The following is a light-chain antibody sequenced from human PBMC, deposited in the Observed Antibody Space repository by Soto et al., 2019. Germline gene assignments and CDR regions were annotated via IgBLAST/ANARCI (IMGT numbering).Light chain of an antibody. CDR2: KAS. Sequence: DIQMTQSPSTLSASVGDRVTITCRASQSISSWLAWYQQKPGEAPKLLIYKASSLESGVPSRFSGSVSGTEFTLTISSLQPDDFATYYCQQYNSYPFTFGPGTKVDIK. CDR1: QSISSW. V-gene: IGKV1-5*03. J-gene: IGKJ3*01. CDR3: QQYNSYPFT.